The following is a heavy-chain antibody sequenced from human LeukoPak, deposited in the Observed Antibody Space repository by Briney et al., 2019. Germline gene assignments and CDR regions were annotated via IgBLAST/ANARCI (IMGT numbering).Heavy chain of an antibody. CDR2: INPSGGST. CDR3: ASVIEDY. V-gene: IGHV1-46*01. CDR1: GYTFTSYY. Sequence: ASVKVSCKASGYTFTSYYMHWVRQAPGQGLEWMGIINPSGGSTSYAQKFQGRVTITADESTSTAYMELSSLRSEDTAVYYCASVIEDYWGQGTLVTVSS. D-gene: IGHD3-22*01. J-gene: IGHJ4*02.